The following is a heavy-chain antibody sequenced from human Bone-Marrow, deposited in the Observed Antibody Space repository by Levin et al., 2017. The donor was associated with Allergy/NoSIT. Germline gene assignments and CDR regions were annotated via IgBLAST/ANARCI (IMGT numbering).Heavy chain of an antibody. V-gene: IGHV3-30*04. J-gene: IGHJ6*02. D-gene: IGHD3-3*01. CDR3: ARDRSYDFWSGYYRGYYYGMDV. CDR2: ISYDGSNK. Sequence: GGSLRLSCAAPGFTFSSYAMHWVRQAPGKGLEWVAVISYDGSNKYYADSVKGRFTISRDNSKNTLYLQMNSLRAEDTAVYYCARDRSYDFWSGYYRGYYYGMDVWGQGTTVTVSS. CDR1: GFTFSSYA.